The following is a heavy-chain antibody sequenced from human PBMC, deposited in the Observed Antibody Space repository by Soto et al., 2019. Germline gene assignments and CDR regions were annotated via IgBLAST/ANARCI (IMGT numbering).Heavy chain of an antibody. D-gene: IGHD4-17*01. CDR2: IWYDGSNK. J-gene: IGHJ3*02. CDR1: GFTFSSYG. CDR3: ARDPSSVTYYDAFDI. Sequence: QVQLVESGGGVVQPGRSLRLSCAASGFTFSSYGMHWVRQAPGKGLEWVAVIWYDGSNKYYADSVKARFTISRDNSKNTRYLQMNSLRAEDTAVYYCARDPSSVTYYDAFDIWGQGTMVTVSS. V-gene: IGHV3-33*01.